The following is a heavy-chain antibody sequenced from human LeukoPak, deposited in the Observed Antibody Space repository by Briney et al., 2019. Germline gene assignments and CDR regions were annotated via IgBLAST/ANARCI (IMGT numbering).Heavy chain of an antibody. CDR1: GYTFTSYY. J-gene: IGHJ4*02. V-gene: IGHV1-46*01. CDR3: ARGTTVTTATTLYYFDY. CDR2: INPSGGST. D-gene: IGHD4-11*01. Sequence: GASVKVSCKASGYTFTSYYMHWVRQAPGQGLGWMGIINPSGGSTSYAQKFQGRVTMTRDTSTSTVYMELSSLRSEDTAVYYCARGTTVTTATTLYYFDYWGQGTLVTVSS.